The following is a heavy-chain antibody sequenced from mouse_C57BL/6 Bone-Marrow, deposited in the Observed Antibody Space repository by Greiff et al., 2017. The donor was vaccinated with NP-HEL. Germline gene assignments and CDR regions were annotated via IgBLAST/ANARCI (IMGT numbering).Heavy chain of an antibody. Sequence: VQLQQPGAELVRPGSSVKLSCKASGYTFTSYWMDWVKQRPGQGLEWIGNIYPSDSETHYNQKFKDKATLTVDKSSSTAYMQLSSLTSEDSAVYYCARGGWLLPWYFDVWGTGTTVTVSS. D-gene: IGHD2-3*01. V-gene: IGHV1-61*01. CDR2: IYPSDSET. CDR3: ARGGWLLPWYFDV. CDR1: GYTFTSYW. J-gene: IGHJ1*03.